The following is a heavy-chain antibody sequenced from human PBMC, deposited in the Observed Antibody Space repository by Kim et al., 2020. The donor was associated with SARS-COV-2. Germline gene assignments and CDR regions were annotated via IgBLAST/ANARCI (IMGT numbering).Heavy chain of an antibody. V-gene: IGHV3-9*01. Sequence: GGSLRLSCAASGFTFDDYAMHWVRQAPGKGLEWVSGISWNSGSIGYADSVKGRFTISRDNAKNSLYLQMNSMRTEDTALYYCAKDIGYSSGGFDYWGQGTLVTVSS. D-gene: IGHD5-18*01. CDR3: AKDIGYSSGGFDY. CDR1: GFTFDDYA. J-gene: IGHJ4*02. CDR2: ISWNSGSI.